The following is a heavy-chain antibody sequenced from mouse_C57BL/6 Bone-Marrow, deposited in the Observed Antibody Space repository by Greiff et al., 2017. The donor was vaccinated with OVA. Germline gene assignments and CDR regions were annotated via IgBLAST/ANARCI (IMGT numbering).Heavy chain of an antibody. CDR1: GYTFTSYW. CDR3: ARSSIYYDYDGAWFAY. D-gene: IGHD2-4*01. V-gene: IGHV1-69*01. Sequence: QVQLQQPGAELVMPGASVKLSCKASGYTFTSYWMHWVKQRPGQGLEWIGEIDPSDSYTNYNQKFKGKSTLTVDKSSSPAYMQLSSLTSEDSAVYYCARSSIYYDYDGAWFAYWGQGTLVTVSA. CDR2: IDPSDSYT. J-gene: IGHJ3*01.